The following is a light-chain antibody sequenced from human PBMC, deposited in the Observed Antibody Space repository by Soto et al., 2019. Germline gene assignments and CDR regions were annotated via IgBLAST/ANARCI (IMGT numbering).Light chain of an antibody. V-gene: IGKV1-5*03. CDR2: KAS. J-gene: IGKJ2*01. CDR1: QSISNW. CDR3: QQYTSYSLYT. Sequence: DIQMTQSPSTLSASVGDRVTITCRASQSISNWLAWYQQKPGKAPKLLIYKASSLQSGVPSRFSGSGSGTEFTLTISSLQPDDFATYYGQQYTSYSLYTFGQGTKLEIK.